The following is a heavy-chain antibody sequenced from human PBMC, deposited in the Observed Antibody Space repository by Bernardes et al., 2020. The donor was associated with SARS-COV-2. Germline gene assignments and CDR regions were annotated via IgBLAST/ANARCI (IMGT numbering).Heavy chain of an antibody. V-gene: IGHV1-2*02. CDR3: ASVTWSQRDGFDI. J-gene: IGHJ3*02. CDR2: INPKNGDT. CDR1: GYTFTDYY. D-gene: IGHD1-26*01. Sequence: ASVKVSCKASGYTFTDYYFHWVRQAPGQGLEWMGWINPKNGDTEYAQNFRCRVTMTRDTSISTGYMELSRLTSDDTAVYYCASVTWSQRDGFDIWGQGTMVTVSS.